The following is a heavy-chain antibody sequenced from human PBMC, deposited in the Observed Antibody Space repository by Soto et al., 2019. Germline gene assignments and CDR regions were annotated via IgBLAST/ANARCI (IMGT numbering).Heavy chain of an antibody. CDR1: GGSISSGGYY. Sequence: QVQLQESGPGLVKPSQTLSLTCTVSGGSISSGGYYWSWIRQHPGKGLEWIGYIYYSGRTYYNPSLKSRVTVSVDTSKDPFSLKLSSVTAADTAVYYCARGVTVFGEERDVLGQGTTVTVSS. D-gene: IGHD3-3*01. CDR2: IYYSGRT. J-gene: IGHJ6*02. V-gene: IGHV4-31*03. CDR3: ARGVTVFGEERDV.